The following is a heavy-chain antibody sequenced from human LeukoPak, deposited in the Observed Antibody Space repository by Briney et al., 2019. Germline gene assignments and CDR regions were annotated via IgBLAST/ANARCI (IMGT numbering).Heavy chain of an antibody. D-gene: IGHD1-14*01. Sequence: GASVTVSCTASGYTFTSYYMHWVRQAPGQGLEWMGIINPSGGSTSYAQKFQGRVTMTRDTSTSTVYMELSSLRSEDTAVYYCAREITLYAFDIWGQGTMVTVSS. CDR3: AREITLYAFDI. V-gene: IGHV1-46*01. J-gene: IGHJ3*02. CDR1: GYTFTSYY. CDR2: INPSGGST.